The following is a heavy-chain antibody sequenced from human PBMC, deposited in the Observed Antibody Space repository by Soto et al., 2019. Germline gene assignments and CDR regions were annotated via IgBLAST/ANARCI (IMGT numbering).Heavy chain of an antibody. D-gene: IGHD6-13*01. CDR2: ITAYNGNT. Sequence: ASVKVSCKASGYTFTSYGINWVRQAPGQRLEWMGWITAYNGNTNYAQKLQGRVTMTTDTSTSTAYMELRSLRSDDTAVYYCARGWASRSWHLIHCYYGMDVRGPVTTVTVSS. CDR1: GYTFTSYG. CDR3: ARGWASRSWHLIHCYYGMDV. J-gene: IGHJ6*02. V-gene: IGHV1-18*01.